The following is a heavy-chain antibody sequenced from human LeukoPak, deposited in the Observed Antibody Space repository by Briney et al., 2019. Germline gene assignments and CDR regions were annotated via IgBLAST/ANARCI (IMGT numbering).Heavy chain of an antibody. CDR2: IYYSGST. Sequence: SETLSLTCTVSGGSISSYYWSWIRQPPGKGLEWIGYIYYSGSTNYNPSLKSRVTISVDTSKNQFSLKLSSVTAADTAVYYCARLGDSSGYYAFDYWGQGTLVPVSS. J-gene: IGHJ4*02. V-gene: IGHV4-59*12. D-gene: IGHD3-22*01. CDR3: ARLGDSSGYYAFDY. CDR1: GGSISSYY.